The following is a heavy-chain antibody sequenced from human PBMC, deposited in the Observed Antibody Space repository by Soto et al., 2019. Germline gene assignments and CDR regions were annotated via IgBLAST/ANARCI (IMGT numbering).Heavy chain of an antibody. CDR3: ASRVYAKRVLGYYGMDV. CDR2: INHSGST. J-gene: IGHJ6*02. V-gene: IGHV4-34*01. D-gene: IGHD2-8*01. Sequence: SETLSLTSAVYGGSFSGSYWSWIRQPPGRGLEWIGEINHSGSTNYNPSLKSRVTISVDTSKNQFSLKLSSVTAADTAVYYCASRVYAKRVLGYYGMDVWGQGTTVTVSS. CDR1: GGSFSGSY.